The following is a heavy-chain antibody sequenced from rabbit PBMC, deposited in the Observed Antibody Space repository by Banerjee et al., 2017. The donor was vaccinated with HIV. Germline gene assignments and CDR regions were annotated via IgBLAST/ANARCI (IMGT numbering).Heavy chain of an antibody. J-gene: IGHJ4*01. CDR1: GFDFSSNA. CDR3: ARSHYAGYAGYGYAYDL. CDR2: IYPDYGST. D-gene: IGHD6-1*01. V-gene: IGHV1S47*01. Sequence: QQQLEESGGGLVKPEGSLTLTCKASGFDFSSNAMCWFRQAPGKGPEWIACIYPDYGSTDYASWVNGRFTISLDNAQNTVFLQMTSLTAADTATYFCARSHYAGYAGYGYAYDLWGQGTLVTVS.